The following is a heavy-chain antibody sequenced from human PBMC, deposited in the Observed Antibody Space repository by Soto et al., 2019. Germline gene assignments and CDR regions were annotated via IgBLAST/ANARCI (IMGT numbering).Heavy chain of an antibody. CDR1: RFTFSDYG. V-gene: IGHV3-30*18. CDR3: AKDSVGGSNMYQLDY. Sequence: GALRLSCAASRFTFSDYGMHWVRQAPGKGLEWVAGISHGATRKSYSDSVKGRFIISRDNSKKMLYLQLNILRREDTAVYYCAKDSVGGSNMYQLDYWGRGTLVTVSS. J-gene: IGHJ4*02. D-gene: IGHD4-4*01. CDR2: ISHGATRK.